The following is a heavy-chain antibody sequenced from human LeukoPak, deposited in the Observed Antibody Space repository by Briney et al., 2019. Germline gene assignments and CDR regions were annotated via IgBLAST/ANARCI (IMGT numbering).Heavy chain of an antibody. J-gene: IGHJ5*02. Sequence: GGSLRLSCAASGFTFSSYAMSWVRQAPGKGLEWFSAISGSGGSTYYADSVKGRFTISRDNSKNTLYLQMNSLRAEDTAVYYCAKDPHYGDFSGWFGPWGQGTLVTVSS. CDR1: GFTFSSYA. D-gene: IGHD4-17*01. CDR2: ISGSGGST. CDR3: AKDPHYGDFSGWFGP. V-gene: IGHV3-23*01.